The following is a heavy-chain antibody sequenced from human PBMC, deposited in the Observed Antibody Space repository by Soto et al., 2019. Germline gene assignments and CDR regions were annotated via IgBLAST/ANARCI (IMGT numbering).Heavy chain of an antibody. D-gene: IGHD3-10*01. Sequence: QVQLVQSGAEMKKPGSSVKVSCQSSGGTFNTYAMNWVRQAPGQGPEWMGDISPMFGAANYAPKFQGRVTITADESTSTSYRQLSSLTSEDTALYFCAREVQVHTPAFVYWGQGTLVTVSS. CDR1: GGTFNTYA. J-gene: IGHJ4*02. CDR3: AREVQVHTPAFVY. CDR2: ISPMFGAA. V-gene: IGHV1-69*19.